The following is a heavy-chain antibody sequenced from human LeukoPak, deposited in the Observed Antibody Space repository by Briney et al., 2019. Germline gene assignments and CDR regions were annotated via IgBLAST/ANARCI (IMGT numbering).Heavy chain of an antibody. CDR2: ISANSGDT. Sequence: ASVKVSCKTAGYTFSSHGISSVRQAPGQGLEWMGWISANSGDTKFAQKFQGRVTMTTETSTNTAYMELRSLRFDDTAIYYCARDKRYAFDNWGQGTLVSVSS. V-gene: IGHV1-18*01. D-gene: IGHD3-9*01. CDR3: ARDKRYAFDN. CDR1: GYTFSSHG. J-gene: IGHJ4*02.